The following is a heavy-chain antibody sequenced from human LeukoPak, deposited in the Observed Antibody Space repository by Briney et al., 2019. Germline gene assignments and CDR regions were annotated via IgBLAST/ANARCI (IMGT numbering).Heavy chain of an antibody. V-gene: IGHV1-18*01. D-gene: IGHD3-10*01. J-gene: IGHJ4*02. Sequence: ASVKISCKSSGYTFTSYGIGWVRQAPGQGLEWMGWISAYNGNTNYAQNLQGRVTMTTDTSTSTAYMELRSLRSDDTAVYYCARSGSRLLWFGETMGYFDYWGQGTLVTVSS. CDR2: ISAYNGNT. CDR1: GYTFTSYG. CDR3: ARSGSRLLWFGETMGYFDY.